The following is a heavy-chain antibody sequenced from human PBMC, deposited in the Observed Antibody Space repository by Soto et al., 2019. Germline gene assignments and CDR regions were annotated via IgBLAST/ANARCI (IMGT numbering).Heavy chain of an antibody. D-gene: IGHD1-26*01. CDR1: GFTFTSSA. CDR3: ARDDFGVGATTVDY. Sequence: SVKVSCKASGFTFTSSAMQWVRQARGQRLEWIGWIVVGSGNTNYAQKFQERVTITRDMSTSTAYMELRSLRSDDTAVYYCARDDFGVGATTVDYWGQGTLVTVSS. CDR2: IVVGSGNT. J-gene: IGHJ4*02. V-gene: IGHV1-58*02.